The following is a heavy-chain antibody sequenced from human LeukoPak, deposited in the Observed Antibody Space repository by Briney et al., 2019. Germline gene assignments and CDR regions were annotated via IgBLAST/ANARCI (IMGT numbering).Heavy chain of an antibody. V-gene: IGHV1-46*01. CDR2: INPSGGST. Sequence: ASVKVSCKASGYTFTSYYMHWVRQAPGQGLEWMGIINPSGGSTSYAQKFQGRVTMTRDTSTSTVYMELSSLRSEDTAVYYCARGDQLLVKHYYYYYGMDVWGKGTTVTVSS. CDR1: GYTFTSYY. J-gene: IGHJ6*04. D-gene: IGHD2-2*01. CDR3: ARGDQLLVKHYYYYYGMDV.